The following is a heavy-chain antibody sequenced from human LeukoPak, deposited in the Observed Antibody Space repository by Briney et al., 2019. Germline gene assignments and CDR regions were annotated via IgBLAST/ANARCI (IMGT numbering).Heavy chain of an antibody. CDR3: AGHPSSSGLYYFDY. D-gene: IGHD6-19*01. CDR1: GGSISSYY. CDR2: INYSGST. V-gene: IGHV4-59*08. Sequence: SETLSLTCTVSGGSISSYYWSWIRQPPGKGLKWIGYINYSGSTKYNPSLKSRVTISVDTSKNQFSLKVSSVTAADTAFYYCAGHPSSSGLYYFDYWGQGTLVTVSS. J-gene: IGHJ4*02.